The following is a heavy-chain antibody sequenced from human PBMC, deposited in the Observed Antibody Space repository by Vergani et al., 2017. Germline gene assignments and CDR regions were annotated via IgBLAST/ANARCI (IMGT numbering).Heavy chain of an antibody. CDR1: GYTFTGYY. V-gene: IGHV1-2*02. CDR3: ARGRPYSSSWFDYYYYMDV. J-gene: IGHJ6*03. D-gene: IGHD6-13*01. CDR2: INPNSGGT. Sequence: QVQLVQSGAEVKKPGASVKVSCKASGYTFTGYYMHWVRQAPGQGLEWMGWINPNSGGTNYAQKFQGRVTMTRDTSISTAYMELSSLRSEDTAVYYCARGRPYSSSWFDYYYYMDVWGKGTTVTVSS.